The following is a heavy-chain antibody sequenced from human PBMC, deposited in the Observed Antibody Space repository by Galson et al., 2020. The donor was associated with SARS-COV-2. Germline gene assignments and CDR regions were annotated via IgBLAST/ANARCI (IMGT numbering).Heavy chain of an antibody. J-gene: IGHJ4*02. Sequence: KSGGSLRLTCAASGFTFSNYDMSWIRQAPGKGLEWVSSIDRSGSAEYYADLLKGRLNVTSDNANHLLHTEMNSLRAEDTAIYYCTCIDFLGQVTLVAVSA. V-gene: IGHV3-11*04. CDR3: TCIDF. CDR2: IDRSGSAE. CDR1: GFTFSNYD.